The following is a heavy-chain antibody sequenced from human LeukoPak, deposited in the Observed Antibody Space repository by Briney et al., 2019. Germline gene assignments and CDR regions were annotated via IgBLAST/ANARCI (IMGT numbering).Heavy chain of an antibody. V-gene: IGHV3-21*01. CDR3: ARVPSGDYVS. J-gene: IGHJ4*02. CDR2: ISSSSSYI. CDR1: GFTFSSYS. D-gene: IGHD4-17*01. Sequence: GGSLRLSCAASGFTFSSYSMNWVRQAPGKGLEWVSSISSSSSYIYYAGSVKGRFTISRDNAKNSLYLQMNSLRAEDTAVYYCARVPSGDYVSWGQGTLVTVSS.